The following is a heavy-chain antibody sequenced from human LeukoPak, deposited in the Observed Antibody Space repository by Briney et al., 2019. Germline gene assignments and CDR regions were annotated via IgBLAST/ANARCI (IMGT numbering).Heavy chain of an antibody. D-gene: IGHD1-26*01. CDR3: ARHDSIVGGDWFDP. J-gene: IGHJ5*02. Sequence: SETLSLTCTVSGGSISTYYWSWIRQPPGKGLEWIGYIHYSGTTNYNPSLKNRVTISLDTSKNQFSLKLSSVTAADTAVYYCARHDSIVGGDWFDPWGQGTLVTVSS. CDR2: IHYSGTT. V-gene: IGHV4-59*08. CDR1: GGSISTYY.